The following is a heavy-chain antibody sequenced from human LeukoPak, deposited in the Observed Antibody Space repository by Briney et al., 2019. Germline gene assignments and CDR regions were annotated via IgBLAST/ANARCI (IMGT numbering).Heavy chain of an antibody. V-gene: IGHV3-21*01. D-gene: IGHD3-22*01. J-gene: IGHJ4*02. Sequence: GWSLRLSCAASGFTFSTYSMNWVRQAPGKGLEWVSSISGSSSYTYYADSVRGRFTISRDNTKNSLYLQMNSLRPEDTAVYYCARPLSDYYDSSFDCWGQGTLVTVSS. CDR2: ISGSSSYT. CDR3: ARPLSDYYDSSFDC. CDR1: GFTFSTYS.